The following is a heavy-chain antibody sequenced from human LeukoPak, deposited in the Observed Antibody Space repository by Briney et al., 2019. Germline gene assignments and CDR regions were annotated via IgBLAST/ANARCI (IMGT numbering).Heavy chain of an antibody. Sequence: GGSLRLSCAASGFTFDDYAMHWVRQAPGKVLEWVSLISWDGGSTYYAGSVKGRFTISRDNSKNSLYLQMNSLRAEDTALYYCVKDANELRFLEWVANFDYWGQGTLVTVSS. CDR1: GFTFDDYA. V-gene: IGHV3-43D*03. D-gene: IGHD3-3*01. CDR3: VKDANELRFLEWVANFDY. CDR2: ISWDGGST. J-gene: IGHJ4*02.